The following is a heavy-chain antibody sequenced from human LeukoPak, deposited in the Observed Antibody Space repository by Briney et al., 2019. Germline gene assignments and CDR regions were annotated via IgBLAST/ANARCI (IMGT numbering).Heavy chain of an antibody. V-gene: IGHV4-34*01. J-gene: IGHJ4*02. Sequence: SETLSLTCAVYGGSFSDYYWTWIRQPPGKGLEWIGEITHSGSTNYNPSLKSRVTMSVDTSKNQFSLKLSSVTAADTAVYYCARDSAVAGTNEGTFDYWGQGTLVTVSS. D-gene: IGHD6-19*01. CDR1: GGSFSDYY. CDR3: ARDSAVAGTNEGTFDY. CDR2: ITHSGST.